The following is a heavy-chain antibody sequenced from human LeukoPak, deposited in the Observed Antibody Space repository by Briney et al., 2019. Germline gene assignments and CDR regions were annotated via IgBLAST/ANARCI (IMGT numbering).Heavy chain of an antibody. V-gene: IGHV4-34*01. CDR1: GGSFSGYY. CDR3: ARASHYDFWSGYDYYYYYYMDV. Sequence: PSETLSLTCAVYGGSFSGYYWSWIRQPPGKGLEWIGEINHSGSTNYNPSLKSRVTISVDTSKNQFSLKLSSVTAADTAVYYCARASHYDFWSGYDYYYYYYMDVWGKGTTVTVSS. CDR2: INHSGST. D-gene: IGHD3-3*01. J-gene: IGHJ6*03.